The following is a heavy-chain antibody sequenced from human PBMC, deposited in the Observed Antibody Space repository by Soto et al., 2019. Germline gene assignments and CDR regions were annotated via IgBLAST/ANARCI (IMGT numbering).Heavy chain of an antibody. J-gene: IGHJ6*02. CDR3: ARGDATKIVVTTYYAMDV. CDR1: GGSLSNFG. CDR2: IIPVFGTP. Sequence: QVQLVQSGAEVKKPGSSVKVSCTASGGSLSNFGISWVRQAPGQGLEWMGAIIPVFGTPNDAQKFQDRVTINADESTTTVYMEVRSLTSEDTAVYYCARGDATKIVVTTYYAMDVWGQGTTVTVSS. V-gene: IGHV1-69*12. D-gene: IGHD4-17*01.